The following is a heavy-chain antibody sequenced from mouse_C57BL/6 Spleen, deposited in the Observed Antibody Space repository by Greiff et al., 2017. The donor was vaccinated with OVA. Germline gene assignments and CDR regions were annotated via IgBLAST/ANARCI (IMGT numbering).Heavy chain of an antibody. Sequence: VQLQQPGAELVKPGASVKISCKASGYTFTDYYINWVKQRPGQGLEWIGKIGPGSGSTYYNEKFKGKATLTADKSSSPAYMQLSSLTSEDSAVYFCARRGDDYDEAWFAYWGQGTLVTVSA. D-gene: IGHD2-4*01. V-gene: IGHV1-77*01. J-gene: IGHJ3*01. CDR2: IGPGSGST. CDR1: GYTFTDYY. CDR3: ARRGDDYDEAWFAY.